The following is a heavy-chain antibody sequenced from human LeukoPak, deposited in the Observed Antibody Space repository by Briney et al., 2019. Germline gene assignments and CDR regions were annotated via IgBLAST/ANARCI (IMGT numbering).Heavy chain of an antibody. J-gene: IGHJ4*02. Sequence: SVKVSCKASGGTFSSYAISWVRQAPGQGLEWMGGIIPIFGTANYAQKFQGRVTITADESTSTAYMELSSLRSEDTAVYYCARALVPYCTNGVCYFFDYWGQGTLVTVSS. D-gene: IGHD2-8*01. CDR1: GGTFSSYA. CDR3: ARALVPYCTNGVCYFFDY. V-gene: IGHV1-69*13. CDR2: IIPIFGTA.